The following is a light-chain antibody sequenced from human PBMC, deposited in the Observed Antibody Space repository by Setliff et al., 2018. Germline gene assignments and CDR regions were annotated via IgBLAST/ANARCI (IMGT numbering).Light chain of an antibody. Sequence: SYELTQPPSVSVAPGRTARIPCGGANIGAKSVHWYQHRAGQAPVLVVYDDTDRPSGIPERFSGSNSGNTATLTISRVEAGDEADYYCQVWNSETYPYVFGYGTKVTVL. CDR1: NIGAKS. V-gene: IGLV3-21*03. J-gene: IGLJ1*01. CDR3: QVWNSETYPYV. CDR2: DDT.